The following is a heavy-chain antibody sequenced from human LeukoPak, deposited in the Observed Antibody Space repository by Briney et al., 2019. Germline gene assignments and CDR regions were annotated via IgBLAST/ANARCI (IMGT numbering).Heavy chain of an antibody. D-gene: IGHD4-17*01. CDR2: ISSSGSTI. CDR1: GFTFSSYE. Sequence: PGGSLRLSSAASGFTFSSYEMNWVRQAPGKGLEWVSYISSSGSTIYYADSVKGRFTISRDNAKTSLYLQMNSLRAEDTAVYYCARDADYGDTLFDYWGQGTLVTVSS. J-gene: IGHJ4*02. CDR3: ARDADYGDTLFDY. V-gene: IGHV3-48*03.